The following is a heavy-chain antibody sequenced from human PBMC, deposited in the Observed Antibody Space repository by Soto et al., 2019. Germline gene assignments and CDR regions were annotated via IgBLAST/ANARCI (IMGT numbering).Heavy chain of an antibody. CDR2: INYRGSSTYNPS. CDR3: ANTYHCSSASCYRFES. CDR1: GASISSYY. J-gene: IGHJ4*02. D-gene: IGHD2-2*02. Sequence: NPSETLSLTCSVSGASISSYYWSWIRQPTGKGLEWIGYINYRGSSTYNPSLYNPSLKSRVAVSVDTSKNQFSLELSSVTAADTAVYYCANTYHCSSASCYRFESWGQGILVTVSS. V-gene: IGHV4-59*01.